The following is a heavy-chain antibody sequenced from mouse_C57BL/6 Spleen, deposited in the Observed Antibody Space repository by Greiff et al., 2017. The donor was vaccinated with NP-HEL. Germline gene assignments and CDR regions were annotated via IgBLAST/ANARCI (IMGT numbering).Heavy chain of an antibody. CDR1: GYTFTSYW. D-gene: IGHD2-1*01. Sequence: QVQLQQPGAELAKPGASVKLSCKASGYTFTSYWMQWVKQRPGQGLEWIGEIDPSDSYTNYNQKFKGKATLTVDTSSSTAYMQLSSLTSEDSAVYYCAHGNYWYFDVWGTGTTVTVSS. J-gene: IGHJ1*03. CDR2: IDPSDSYT. V-gene: IGHV1-50*01. CDR3: AHGNYWYFDV.